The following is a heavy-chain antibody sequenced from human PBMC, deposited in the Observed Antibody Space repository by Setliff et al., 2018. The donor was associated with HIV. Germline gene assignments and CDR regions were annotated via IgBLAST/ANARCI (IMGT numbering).Heavy chain of an antibody. D-gene: IGHD3-10*01. V-gene: IGHV1-18*01. CDR2: ISGYNGNT. Sequence: ASVKVSCKASGYTFTSYGISWVRQAPGQGLEWMGWISGYNGNTNYAQRLQGRVTMTTDTSTKTAYMEVRSLRSDDTAVYYCARDRVAEGLLGDYYYMDVWGKGTTVTAP. CDR3: ARDRVAEGLLGDYYYMDV. J-gene: IGHJ6*03. CDR1: GYTFTSYG.